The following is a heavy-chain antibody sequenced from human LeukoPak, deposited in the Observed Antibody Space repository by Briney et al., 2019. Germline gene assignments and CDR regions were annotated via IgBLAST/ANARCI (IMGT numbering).Heavy chain of an antibody. D-gene: IGHD3-3*01. CDR3: ARAQYDFWSGYYY. Sequence: QPGGSLRLSCAASGFTFSSYWMHWVHQAPGKGLVWVSRINSDGSSTSYADSVKGRFTISRDNAKNTLHLQMNSLRAEDTAVYYCARAQYDFWSGYYYWGQGTLVTVSS. CDR2: INSDGSST. CDR1: GFTFSSYW. J-gene: IGHJ4*02. V-gene: IGHV3-74*01.